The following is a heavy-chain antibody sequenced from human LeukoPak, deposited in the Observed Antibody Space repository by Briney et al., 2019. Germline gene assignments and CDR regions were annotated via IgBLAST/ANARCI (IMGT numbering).Heavy chain of an antibody. D-gene: IGHD6-19*01. CDR1: GFTFSSYS. J-gene: IGHJ6*02. CDR3: ARDMGIAVDGIHPPNHDYYYYGMDV. Sequence: PGGSLRLSCAASGFTFSSYSMNWVRQAPGKGLEWVSSISSSSSYIYYADSVKGRFTISRDNAKNSLYLQMNSLRAEDTAVYYCARDMGIAVDGIHPPNHDYYYYGMDVWAQGTTVNV. CDR2: ISSSSSYI. V-gene: IGHV3-21*01.